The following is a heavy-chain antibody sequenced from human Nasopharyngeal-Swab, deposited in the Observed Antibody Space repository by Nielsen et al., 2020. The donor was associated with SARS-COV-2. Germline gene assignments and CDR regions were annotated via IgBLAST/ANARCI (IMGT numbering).Heavy chain of an antibody. Sequence: GESLKISCAASGFTISSKYMNWVRQAPGKGLEYISVIYSDGSTYYADSVKGRFTISRDNSKNTLYLQMNSLRVEDTAVYFCAREDYDTHFVYFHHWGQGTLVTVSS. CDR1: GFTISSKY. V-gene: IGHV3-53*01. D-gene: IGHD3-9*01. CDR2: IYSDGST. CDR3: AREDYDTHFVYFHH. J-gene: IGHJ1*01.